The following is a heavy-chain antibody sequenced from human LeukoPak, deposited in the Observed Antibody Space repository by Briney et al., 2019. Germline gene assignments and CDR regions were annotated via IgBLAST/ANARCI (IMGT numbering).Heavy chain of an antibody. V-gene: IGHV4-39*07. CDR3: ARWKDSSVYYYFDY. D-gene: IGHD3-22*01. J-gene: IGHJ4*02. Sequence: SETLSLTCTVSGGSINSYYWGWIRQPPGKGLEWIGSIYYSGSIYYNPSLKSRVTISVDTSKNQFSLKLTSVTAADTAVYYCARWKDSSVYYYFDYWGQGTLVTVSS. CDR2: IYYSGSI. CDR1: GGSINSYY.